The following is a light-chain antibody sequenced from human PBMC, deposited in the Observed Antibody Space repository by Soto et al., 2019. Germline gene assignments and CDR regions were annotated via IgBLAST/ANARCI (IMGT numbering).Light chain of an antibody. V-gene: IGKV1-5*03. Sequence: DIQMTQSPSTLSSSLGGRVSMTCRASQSISSWLAWYQQKPGKAPKLLIYKASSLESGAPSRFSGSGSGTEFTLSISSLQPDDFATYYCQQYNTYPWTFGQGTKVDIK. CDR2: KAS. CDR1: QSISSW. CDR3: QQYNTYPWT. J-gene: IGKJ1*01.